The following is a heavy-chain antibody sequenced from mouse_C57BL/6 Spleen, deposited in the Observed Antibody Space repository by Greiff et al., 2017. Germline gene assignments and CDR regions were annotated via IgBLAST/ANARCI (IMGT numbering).Heavy chain of an antibody. V-gene: IGHV1-80*01. J-gene: IGHJ1*03. CDR3: ARRYYGSLRYFDV. CDR1: GYAFSSYW. Sequence: VQLQQSGAELVKPGASVKISCKASGYAFSSYWMNWVKQRPGKGLEWIGQIYPGDGDTNYNGKFKGKATLTADKSSSTAYMQLSSLTSEDSAVYFCARRYYGSLRYFDVWGTGTTVTVSS. D-gene: IGHD1-1*01. CDR2: IYPGDGDT.